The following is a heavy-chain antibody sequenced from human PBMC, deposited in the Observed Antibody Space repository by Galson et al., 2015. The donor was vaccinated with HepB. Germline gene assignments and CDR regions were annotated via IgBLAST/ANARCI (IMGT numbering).Heavy chain of an antibody. J-gene: IGHJ4*02. D-gene: IGHD3-22*01. CDR2: ISGSGGTT. CDR1: GFTFSSYA. CDR3: AKDRQYYYDSSGYYGLDC. V-gene: IGHV3-23*01. Sequence: LRLSCAASGFTFSSYAMIWVRQAPGKELEWVSAISGSGGTTYYADSVKGRFTISRDNSENTLFLQMNTLRAEDTAVYYCAKDRQYYYDSSGYYGLDCWGQGTLVTVSS.